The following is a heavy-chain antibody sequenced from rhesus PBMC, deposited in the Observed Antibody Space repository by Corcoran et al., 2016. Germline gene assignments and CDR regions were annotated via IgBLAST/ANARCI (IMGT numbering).Heavy chain of an antibody. J-gene: IGHJ4*01. V-gene: IGHV4-76*01. CDR2: IYGSSRST. Sequence: QVQLQESGPGVVKPSGTLSLTCAVSGYSISSGYDWSWIRQPPGKGLEWIGYIYGSSRSTNHKPSRKNRVTMSKDTSKSQFSLKLSSVTAADTAVYDCARGVTTAAYYFDYWGQGVLVIVS. CDR3: ARGVTTAAYYFDY. CDR1: GYSISSGYD. D-gene: IGHD4-23*01.